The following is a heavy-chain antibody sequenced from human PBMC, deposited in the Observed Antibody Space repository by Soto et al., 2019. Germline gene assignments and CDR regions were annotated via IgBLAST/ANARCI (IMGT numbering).Heavy chain of an antibody. CDR1: GGTYSSYT. CDR2: IIAIFGKA. CDR3: ARDPAP. J-gene: IGHJ5*02. Sequence: ASVKVSCKASGGTYSSYTFSWVRQAPGQGLQWMGGIIAIFGKADYSQKFQGRVSITADTSTSTVYMELSSLSSEDTAVYYCARDPAPWGQGALVTVS. V-gene: IGHV1-69*06.